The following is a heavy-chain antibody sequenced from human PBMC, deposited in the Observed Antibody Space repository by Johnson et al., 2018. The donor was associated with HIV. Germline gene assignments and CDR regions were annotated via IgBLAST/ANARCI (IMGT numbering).Heavy chain of an antibody. V-gene: IGHV3-13*01. CDR3: AKVRGDFWSGYYGGLNDAFDI. CDR1: GFTFSSSD. J-gene: IGHJ3*02. CDR2: IGTAGET. D-gene: IGHD3-3*01. Sequence: VQLVESGGGLVQPGGSLRLSCAASGFTFSSSDMHWVRQTTGKGREWVSAIGTAGETYYPGSVKGRFTISRENAKNSLYLQMNSLRAEDTAVYYCAKVRGDFWSGYYGGLNDAFDIWGQGTMVTVSS.